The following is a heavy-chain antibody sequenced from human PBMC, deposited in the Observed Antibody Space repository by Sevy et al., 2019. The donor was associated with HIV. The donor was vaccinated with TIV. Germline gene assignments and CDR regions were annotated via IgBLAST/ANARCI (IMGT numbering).Heavy chain of an antibody. J-gene: IGHJ6*02. D-gene: IGHD3-10*01. CDR3: AKAARSGLAGYYYGMDV. V-gene: IGHV3-30*02. CDR2: IRYDGSNK. Sequence: GGSLRLSCAASGFTFSSYGMHWVRQAPGKGLEWVACIRYDGSNKYYADSVKGRFTISRDNSKNTLYLQMNSLRAEDTAVYYCAKAARSGLAGYYYGMDVWGQGTTVTVSS. CDR1: GFTFSSYG.